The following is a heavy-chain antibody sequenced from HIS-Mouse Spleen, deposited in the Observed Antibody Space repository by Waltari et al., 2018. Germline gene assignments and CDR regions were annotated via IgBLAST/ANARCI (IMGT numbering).Heavy chain of an antibody. Sequence: QVQLVQSGAEVKKPGASVKVSCKASGYSFTGNHVPWVVQAPGKGLVWMGWINPKSGGTNYAQKFQGRVTMTRDTSISTAYMELSRLRSDDTAVYYCARGRIAARLAFDIWGQGTMVTVSS. J-gene: IGHJ3*02. CDR3: ARGRIAARLAFDI. D-gene: IGHD6-6*01. CDR2: INPKSGGT. V-gene: IGHV1-2*02. CDR1: GYSFTGNH.